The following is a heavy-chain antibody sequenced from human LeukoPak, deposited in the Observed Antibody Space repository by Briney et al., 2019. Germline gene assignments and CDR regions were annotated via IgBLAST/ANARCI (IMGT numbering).Heavy chain of an antibody. CDR2: ISGSGTDI. Sequence: LSLTCTVSGGSISSYYWSWIRQPPGKGLECLSYISGSGTDINYADSVRGRFTIPRDNAKNLLYLQMNDLRLEDTAVYYCARTARHLDYWGQGTLVTVAS. J-gene: IGHJ4*02. CDR1: GGSISSYY. D-gene: IGHD5-18*01. V-gene: IGHV3-11*04. CDR3: ARTARHLDY.